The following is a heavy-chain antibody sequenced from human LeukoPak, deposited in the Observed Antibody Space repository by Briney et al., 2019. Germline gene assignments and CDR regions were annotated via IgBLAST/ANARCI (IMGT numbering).Heavy chain of an antibody. CDR1: GGSISSYY. D-gene: IGHD4-23*01. J-gene: IGHJ6*02. CDR2: IYTSGSM. CDR3: ASSRKVVSAPGYYYGMDV. Sequence: SETLSLTCTVSGGSISSYYWSWIRQPAGKGLEWIGRIYTSGSMNYNPSLKSRVTMSVDTSKNQFSLKLSSVTAADTAVYYCASSRKVVSAPGYYYGMDVWGQGTTVTVSS. V-gene: IGHV4-4*07.